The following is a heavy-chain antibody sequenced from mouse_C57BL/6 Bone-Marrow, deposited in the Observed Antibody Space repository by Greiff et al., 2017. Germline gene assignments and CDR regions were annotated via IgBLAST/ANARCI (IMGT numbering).Heavy chain of an antibody. D-gene: IGHD2-3*01. CDR2: IYPGGGYT. V-gene: IGHV1-63*01. Sequence: VQLQQSGAELVRPGTSVKMSCKASGYTFTNYWIGWAKQRPGHGLEWIGDIYPGGGYTNYNEKFKGKATLTADKSSSTAYMQFSSLTSEDSAIYYCARVGYYVSYYAMDYWGQGTSVTVSS. CDR1: GYTFTNYW. CDR3: ARVGYYVSYYAMDY. J-gene: IGHJ4*01.